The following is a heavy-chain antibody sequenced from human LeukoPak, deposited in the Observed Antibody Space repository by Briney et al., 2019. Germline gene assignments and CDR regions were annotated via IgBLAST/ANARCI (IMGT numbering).Heavy chain of an antibody. D-gene: IGHD4-17*01. Sequence: SQTLSLTCAISGDSVSSNSAAWNWIRQSPSRGLEWLGRTYYRSKWYNDYAVSVKSRITINPDTSKNRFSLQLNSVTPEDTAVYYCARARGGDYARAGAFDIWGQGTMVTVSS. CDR2: TYYRSKWYN. CDR3: ARARGGDYARAGAFDI. V-gene: IGHV6-1*01. J-gene: IGHJ3*02. CDR1: GDSVSSNSAA.